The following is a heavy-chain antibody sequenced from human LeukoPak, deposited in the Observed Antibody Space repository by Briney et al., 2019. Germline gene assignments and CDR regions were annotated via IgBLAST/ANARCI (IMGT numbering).Heavy chain of an antibody. J-gene: IGHJ4*02. Sequence: SETLSLTCTVSGGSISSYYWSWIRQPPGKGLELIGYIYYSGSTNYNPSLKSRVTISVDTSKNQFSLKLSSVTAADTAMYYCAKSGGYGLIDYWGQGARVTVSS. D-gene: IGHD1-26*01. CDR3: AKSGGYGLIDY. CDR1: GGSISSYY. V-gene: IGHV4-59*08. CDR2: IYYSGST.